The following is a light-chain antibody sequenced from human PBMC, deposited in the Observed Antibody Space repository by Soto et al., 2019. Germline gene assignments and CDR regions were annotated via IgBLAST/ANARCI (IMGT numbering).Light chain of an antibody. CDR2: EVS. J-gene: IGLJ2*01. V-gene: IGLV2-8*01. Sequence: LTQPPSASGSPGQSVTISCTGTSSDVGGYNYVSWYQQHPGKAPKFLIFEVSRRPSGVPDRFSGSKSGNTASLTVSGLQADDEADYYCSSYAGSNNPVIFGGGTKVTVL. CDR3: SSYAGSNNPVI. CDR1: SSDVGGYNY.